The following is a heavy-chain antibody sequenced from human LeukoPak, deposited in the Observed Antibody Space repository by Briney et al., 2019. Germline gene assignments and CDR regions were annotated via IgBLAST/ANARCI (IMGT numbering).Heavy chain of an antibody. V-gene: IGHV1-2*04. D-gene: IGHD6-19*01. CDR3: ARVKAVAGRNYYGMDV. CDR1: GYTFTGYY. Sequence: ASVTVSCKASGYTFTGYYMHWLRQAPGQGLEWMGWINPNSGGTNYAQKFQGWVTMTRDTSISTAYMELSRLRSDDTAVYYRARVKAVAGRNYYGMDVWGQGTTVTVSS. CDR2: INPNSGGT. J-gene: IGHJ6*02.